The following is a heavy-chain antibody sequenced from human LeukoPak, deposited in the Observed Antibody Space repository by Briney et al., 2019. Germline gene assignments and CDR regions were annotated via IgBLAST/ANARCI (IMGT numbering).Heavy chain of an antibody. CDR2: ISSSGSPI. Sequence: PGGSLRLSCAASGFSFSSYEMNWVRQAPGKGLEWVSYISSSGSPIYYADSVKGRFTISRDNAKNSLYLQMNSLRAEDTAVYYCARGYISGYYAPFFDYWGQGTLVTVSS. CDR1: GFSFSSYE. J-gene: IGHJ4*02. V-gene: IGHV3-48*03. CDR3: ARGYISGYYAPFFDY. D-gene: IGHD3-22*01.